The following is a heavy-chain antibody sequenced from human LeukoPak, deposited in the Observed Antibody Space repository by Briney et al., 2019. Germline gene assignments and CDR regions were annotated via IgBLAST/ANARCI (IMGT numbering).Heavy chain of an antibody. CDR1: GGSISTYY. J-gene: IGHJ4*02. CDR2: IYYSGST. Sequence: SETLSLTCTVSGGSISTYYWSWIRQSPGKGLEWIGYIYYSGSTNYNPSLKSRVTISVDTSKNQFSLKLSSVTAADTAVYYCARGGPGYCSSSNCYTFDSWGQGTLVTVSS. D-gene: IGHD2-2*02. V-gene: IGHV4-59*01. CDR3: ARGGPGYCSSSNCYTFDS.